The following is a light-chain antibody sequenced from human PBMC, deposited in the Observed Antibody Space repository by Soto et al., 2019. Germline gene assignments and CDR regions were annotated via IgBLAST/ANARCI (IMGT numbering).Light chain of an antibody. CDR1: SGHSSYA. J-gene: IGLJ2*01. Sequence: QPVLTQSPSASASLGASVKLTCTLSSGHSSYAIAWHQQQPEKGPRYLMKLNSDGSHSKGDGIPDRFSGSSSGAERYLTISSLQSEDEADYYCQTWGTGIHVVFGGGTKSPS. CDR3: QTWGTGIHVV. CDR2: LNSDGSH. V-gene: IGLV4-69*01.